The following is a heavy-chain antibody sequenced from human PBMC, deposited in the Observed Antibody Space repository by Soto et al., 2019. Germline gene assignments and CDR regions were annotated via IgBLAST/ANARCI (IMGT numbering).Heavy chain of an antibody. J-gene: IGHJ4*02. D-gene: IGHD3-22*01. V-gene: IGHV4-4*02. CDR3: ATMYYNDSSAFLEY. Sequence: GSLRLSCAASGFTFRSYAMSWVRQAPGKGLEWIGEIYQSGRTNYNPSLKSRVTISVDNSKNQFSLNLKSLTAAVTAVYYCATMYYNDSSAFLEYWGQGTLVTVSS. CDR2: IYQSGRT. CDR1: GFTFRSYAM.